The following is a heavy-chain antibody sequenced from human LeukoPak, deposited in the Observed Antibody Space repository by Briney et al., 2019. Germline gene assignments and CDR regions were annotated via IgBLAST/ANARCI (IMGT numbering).Heavy chain of an antibody. V-gene: IGHV5-51*01. Sequence: GESLKISCKGSGYSFTSYWIGWVRQMPGKGLEWMGIIYPGDSDTRYSPSFQGQVTISADKSISTAYLQWSCLKASDTAMYYCARRYCSGGSCYYFDYWGQGTLVTVSS. CDR2: IYPGDSDT. CDR3: ARRYCSGGSCYYFDY. D-gene: IGHD2-15*01. CDR1: GYSFTSYW. J-gene: IGHJ4*02.